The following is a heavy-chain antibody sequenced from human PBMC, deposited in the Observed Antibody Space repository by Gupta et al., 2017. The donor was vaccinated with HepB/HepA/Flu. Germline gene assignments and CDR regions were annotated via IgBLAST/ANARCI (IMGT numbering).Heavy chain of an antibody. CDR2: INWNSGSI. CDR3: AKDMHITGATFDH. Sequence: EVLLVESGGGLLQPGKSLRLSCVASGFSFGEYSLPWVRQAPGKVLEWVSSINWNSGSIDYADCVKGRFTISRDNARKSLYLQMNSLRPDETALYYCAKDMHITGATFDHWGQGTLVTVSS. D-gene: IGHD1-1*01. V-gene: IGHV3-9*01. J-gene: IGHJ4*02. CDR1: GFSFGEYS.